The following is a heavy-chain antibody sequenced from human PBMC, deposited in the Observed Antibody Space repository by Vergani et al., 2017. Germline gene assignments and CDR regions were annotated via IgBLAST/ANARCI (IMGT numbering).Heavy chain of an antibody. CDR3: ARDERIGAEGTELDY. CDR2: VNPEGTNT. J-gene: IGHJ4*02. Sequence: EVQLVESGGGLVQPGGSLRLSCAASGFTFSRHWMHWVRQAPGKGLVWVSRVNPEGTNTPYADSVKGRFTISRDNAKNMMYLQLNSLRDEDTAVYYCARDERIGAEGTELDYWGKGTLVTVSS. CDR1: GFTFSRHW. V-gene: IGHV3-74*01. D-gene: IGHD1-14*01.